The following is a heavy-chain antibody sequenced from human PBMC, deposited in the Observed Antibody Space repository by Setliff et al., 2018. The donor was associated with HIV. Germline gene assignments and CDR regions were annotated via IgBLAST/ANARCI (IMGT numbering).Heavy chain of an antibody. CDR2: IRSETNTYAT. V-gene: IGHV3-73*01. CDR3: SCSGYDSYFDY. J-gene: IGHJ4*02. D-gene: IGHD5-12*01. CDR1: GYTLTELS. Sequence: KVSCKVSGYTLTELSMHWVRQASGKGLEWVGRIRSETNTYATAYAASVKGRFTISRDDSKNTAYLQMNSLKTEDTAVYYCSCSGYDSYFDYWGQGTPVTVSS.